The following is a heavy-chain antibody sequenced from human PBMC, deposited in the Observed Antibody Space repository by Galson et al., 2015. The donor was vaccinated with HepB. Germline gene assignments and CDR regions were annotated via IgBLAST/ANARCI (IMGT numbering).Heavy chain of an antibody. J-gene: IGHJ6*03. D-gene: IGHD3-22*01. V-gene: IGHV1-69*13. CDR2: IIPIFGTA. Sequence: SVKVSCKASGGTFSSYAISWVRQAPGQGLEWMGGIIPIFGTANYAQKFQGRVTITADESTSTAYMELSSLRSEDTAVYYCARAHTYYYDSNPNPSTWVYMDVWGKGTTVTVSS. CDR3: ARAHTYYYDSNPNPSTWVYMDV. CDR1: GGTFSSYA.